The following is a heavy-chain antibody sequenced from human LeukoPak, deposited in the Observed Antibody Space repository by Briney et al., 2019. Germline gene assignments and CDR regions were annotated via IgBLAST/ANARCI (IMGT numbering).Heavy chain of an antibody. CDR3: AKAGFGYSSPFDY. D-gene: IGHD6-13*01. V-gene: IGHV3-30*02. CDR2: IWYGGSNK. CDR1: GFTFSSYG. J-gene: IGHJ4*02. Sequence: GGSLRLSCAASGFTFSSYGMHWVRQAPGKGLEWVAVIWYGGSNKYYADSVKGRFTISRDNSKNTLYLQMNSLRAEDTAVYYCAKAGFGYSSPFDYWGQGTLVTVSS.